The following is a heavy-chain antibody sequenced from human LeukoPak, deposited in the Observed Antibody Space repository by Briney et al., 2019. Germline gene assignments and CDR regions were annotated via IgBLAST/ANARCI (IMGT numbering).Heavy chain of an antibody. J-gene: IGHJ4*02. V-gene: IGHV1-18*01. D-gene: IGHD3-22*01. Sequence: ASVKVSCKASGYTFSSYGISWVRQAPGQGLEWMGWISAYNGNTNYAQKFQVRAIMTTDTYTNTAHMELRSLRSDDTAVYYCARNLGYSTLHFDYWGQGTLVTVSS. CDR1: GYTFSSYG. CDR3: ARNLGYSTLHFDY. CDR2: ISAYNGNT.